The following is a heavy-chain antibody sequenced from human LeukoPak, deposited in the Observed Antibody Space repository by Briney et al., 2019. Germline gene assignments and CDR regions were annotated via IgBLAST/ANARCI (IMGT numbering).Heavy chain of an antibody. CDR1: GVSISSDY. J-gene: IGHJ6*03. CDR3: ARTTEGYCSSASCFGFSYSYYMDV. Sequence: SETLSLTCTVSGVSISSDYWSWIRQPAGKGLEWIGRIYTTGSTNYSPSLKSRVTMSVDTSKNQFSLKLSSVTAADTAVYYCARTTEGYCSSASCFGFSYSYYMDVWGKGTTVTISS. V-gene: IGHV4-4*07. CDR2: IYTTGST. D-gene: IGHD2-2*01.